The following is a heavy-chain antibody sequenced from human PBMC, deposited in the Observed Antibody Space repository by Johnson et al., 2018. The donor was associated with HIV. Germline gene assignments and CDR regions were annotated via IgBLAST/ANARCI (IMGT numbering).Heavy chain of an antibody. CDR1: GFTFSSYA. D-gene: IGHD7-27*01. Sequence: QVQLVESGGGVVQPGGSLRLSCAASGFTFSSYAMHWVRQAPGKGLEWVACISYDGSNKHYAGSVKGRFTISRDNSKSTLYLQMSSLKAEDTAVYYCAKDERQLGGWSHAFDIWGQGTMVTVSS. V-gene: IGHV3-30*04. CDR2: ISYDGSNK. J-gene: IGHJ3*02. CDR3: AKDERQLGGWSHAFDI.